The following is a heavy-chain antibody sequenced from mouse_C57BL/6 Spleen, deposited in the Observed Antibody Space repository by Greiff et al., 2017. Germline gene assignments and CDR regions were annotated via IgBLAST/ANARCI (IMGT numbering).Heavy chain of an antibody. CDR1: GYTFTSYW. J-gene: IGHJ2*01. CDR2: IDPNSGGT. V-gene: IGHV1-72*01. CDR3: ASANWDGYFDY. Sequence: QVQLQQPGAELVKPGASVKLSCKASGYTFTSYWMHWVKQRPGRGLEGIGRIDPNSGGTKYNEKFKSKATLTVDKPSSTAYMQLSSLTSEDSAVYYCASANWDGYFDYWGQGTTLTVSS. D-gene: IGHD4-1*01.